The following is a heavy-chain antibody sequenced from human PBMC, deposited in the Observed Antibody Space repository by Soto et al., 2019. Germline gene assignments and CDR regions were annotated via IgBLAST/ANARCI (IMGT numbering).Heavy chain of an antibody. Sequence: QVHLVQSGAEVKKPGASVKVSCQGSGYAFTTYGITVVRQAPGQGLEWMGWISAHNGNTNYAQQLQGRVTVTRDTSTTTAYMELRGLRYDDTAVYNCARWRYGDYWGQGALVTVSS. CDR2: ISAHNGNT. CDR1: GYAFTTYG. V-gene: IGHV1-18*01. J-gene: IGHJ4*02. D-gene: IGHD1-1*01. CDR3: ARWRYGDY.